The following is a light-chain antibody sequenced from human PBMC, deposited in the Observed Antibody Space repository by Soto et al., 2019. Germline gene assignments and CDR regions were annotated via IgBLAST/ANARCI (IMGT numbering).Light chain of an antibody. CDR3: SSYTSSGTVV. CDR1: SSDVGDYNY. Sequence: QSVLTQPASVSGSPGQSITISCTGTSSDVGDYNYVSWYQQHPDKAPKLMIYEVSNRPSGVSSRFSGSKSGNTASLTISGLQAEDEADYYCSSYTSSGTVVFGGGTK. V-gene: IGLV2-14*01. J-gene: IGLJ2*01. CDR2: EVS.